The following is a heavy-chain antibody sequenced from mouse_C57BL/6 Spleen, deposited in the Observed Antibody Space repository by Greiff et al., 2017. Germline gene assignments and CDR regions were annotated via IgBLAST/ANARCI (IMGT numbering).Heavy chain of an antibody. Sequence: QVQLQQSGAELVMPGASVKLSCKASGYTFTSYWMHWVKQRPGQGLEWIGEIDPSDSYTNYNQKFKGKSTLTVDKSSSTAYMQLSSLTSEDSAVYYCAIYDGNYGAMDGWGTGTTVTVSS. CDR2: IDPSDSYT. CDR1: GYTFTSYW. CDR3: AIYDGNYGAMDG. V-gene: IGHV1-69*01. D-gene: IGHD2-1*01. J-gene: IGHJ1*03.